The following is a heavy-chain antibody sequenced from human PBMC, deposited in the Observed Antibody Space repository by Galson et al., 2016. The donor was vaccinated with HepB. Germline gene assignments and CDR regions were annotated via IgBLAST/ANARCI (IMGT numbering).Heavy chain of an antibody. CDR2: VYQRGRT. J-gene: IGHJ3*02. V-gene: IGHV4-30-2*01. CDR1: GGSISSGGYS. CDR3: AREPAATGDAFDI. Sequence: TLSLTCAVSGGSISSGGYSWSWIRQPPGKGLEWIGHVYQRGRTYYNPSLKSRVTISIDTSKNQSSLRLSSVTAADTAVYYCAREPAATGDAFDIWGQGTMVTVSS. D-gene: IGHD3-9*01.